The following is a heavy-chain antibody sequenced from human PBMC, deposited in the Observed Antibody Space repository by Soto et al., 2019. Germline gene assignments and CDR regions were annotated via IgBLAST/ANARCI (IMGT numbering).Heavy chain of an antibody. CDR3: AKATATGGGAFDI. CDR2: ILVDGRT. D-gene: IGHD2-8*02. J-gene: IGHJ3*02. Sequence: GESLKISCAASGFICSSYDMSWVRQAPGKGLEWVSTILVDGRTFYVDSVKGRLTISRDSSQNTVYLQMNSLTAGDTALYYCAKATATGGGAFDICGQGTMVTVSS. CDR1: GFICSSYD. V-gene: IGHV3-23*01.